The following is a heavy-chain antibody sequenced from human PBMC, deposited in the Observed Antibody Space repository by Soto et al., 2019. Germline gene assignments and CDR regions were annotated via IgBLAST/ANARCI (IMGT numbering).Heavy chain of an antibody. CDR3: ARDEITGRITMVRGEAFDY. J-gene: IGHJ4*02. D-gene: IGHD3-10*01. V-gene: IGHV3-30-3*01. CDR2: ISYDGSNK. CDR1: GFTFSSYA. Sequence: QVQLVESGGGVVQPGRSLRLSCAASGFTFSSYAMHWVRQAPGKGLEWVAVISYDGSNKYYADSVKGRFTISRDNSKNTLYLQMNSLRAEDTAVYYCARDEITGRITMVRGEAFDYWGQGTLVTVSS.